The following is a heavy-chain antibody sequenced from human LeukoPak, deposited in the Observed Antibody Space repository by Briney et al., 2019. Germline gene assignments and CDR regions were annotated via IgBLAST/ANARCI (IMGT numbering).Heavy chain of an antibody. CDR3: ARAGYYYFWSGYYTGDWFDP. J-gene: IGHJ5*02. D-gene: IGHD3-3*01. CDR2: INHSGST. Sequence: SETLSLTCAVYGGSFSGYYWSWIRQPPGKGLEWIGEINHSGSTNYNPSLKSRVTISVDTSKNQFSLKLSSVTAADTAVYYCARAGYYYFWSGYYTGDWFDPWGQRTPVTVSS. CDR1: GGSFSGYY. V-gene: IGHV4-34*01.